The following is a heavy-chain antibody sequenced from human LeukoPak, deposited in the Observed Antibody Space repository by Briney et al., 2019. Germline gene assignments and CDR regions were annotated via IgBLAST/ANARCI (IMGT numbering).Heavy chain of an antibody. CDR3: ARLRRNTDSSGFFYYYDY. CDR1: GFSFSSYS. V-gene: IGHV3-21*06. CDR2: INTVSSYI. D-gene: IGHD3-22*01. Sequence: GGSLRLSCAASGFSFSSYSFNWVRQAPGKGLEWVSSINTVSSYIYYADSLKGRFTISRDNAKNSVYLQMDSLRAADSAVYYCARLRRNTDSSGFFYYYDYWGQGTLVTVSS. J-gene: IGHJ4*02.